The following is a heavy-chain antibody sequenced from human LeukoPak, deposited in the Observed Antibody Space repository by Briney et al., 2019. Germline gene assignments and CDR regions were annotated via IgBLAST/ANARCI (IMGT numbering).Heavy chain of an antibody. CDR3: ARQGPRRDGYNLDY. J-gene: IGHJ4*02. CDR1: GGSISSGGYY. V-gene: IGHV4-30-2*01. D-gene: IGHD5-24*01. Sequence: PSETLSLTCIVSGGSISSGGYYWSWIRQPPGKGLEWIGYIYHSGSTYYNPSLKSRVTIPVDRSKNQFSLELSSVTAADTAVYYCARQGPRRDGYNLDYWGQGTLVTVSS. CDR2: IYHSGST.